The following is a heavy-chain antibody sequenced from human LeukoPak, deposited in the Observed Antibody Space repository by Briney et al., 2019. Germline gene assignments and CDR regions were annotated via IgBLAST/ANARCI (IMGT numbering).Heavy chain of an antibody. D-gene: IGHD3-10*01. Sequence: GASVKLSCKASVYTFTSYGISWVRQAPGQGLEWMGWSSAYNGNTNYAQKLQGRVTMTTDTSTSTAYMELRSLRSDDTAVYYCARHAVGWFGELSQYYFDYWGQGTLVTVSS. CDR1: VYTFTSYG. J-gene: IGHJ4*02. CDR2: SSAYNGNT. V-gene: IGHV1-18*01. CDR3: ARHAVGWFGELSQYYFDY.